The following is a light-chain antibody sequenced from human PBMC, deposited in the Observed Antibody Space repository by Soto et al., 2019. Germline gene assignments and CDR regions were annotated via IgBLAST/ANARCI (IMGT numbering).Light chain of an antibody. CDR2: GAS. CDR3: QHYGGSPSWT. CDR1: QSVSSNY. V-gene: IGKV3-20*01. Sequence: EIVLTQSPGTLSLSPGERATLSCRASQSVSSNYLNWYQQKPGQAPRLLIYGASSRATGIPDRFSGGGSGTAFTLTISRLEPEDFAVYYCQHYGGSPSWTFGQGTNVEIK. J-gene: IGKJ1*01.